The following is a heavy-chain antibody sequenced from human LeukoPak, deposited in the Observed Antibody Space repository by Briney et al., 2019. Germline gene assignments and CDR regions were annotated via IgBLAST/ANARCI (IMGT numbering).Heavy chain of an antibody. CDR2: ISSSGSTI. D-gene: IGHD4-23*01. CDR3: ARAMTTVVTEPLDY. J-gene: IGHJ4*02. Sequence: GGSLRLSCAASGFTFSSYEMNWVRQAPGKGLEWVSYISSSGSTIYYADSVKGRFTISRDNAENSLYLQMNSLRAEDTAVYYCARAMTTVVTEPLDYWGQGTLVTVSS. CDR1: GFTFSSYE. V-gene: IGHV3-48*03.